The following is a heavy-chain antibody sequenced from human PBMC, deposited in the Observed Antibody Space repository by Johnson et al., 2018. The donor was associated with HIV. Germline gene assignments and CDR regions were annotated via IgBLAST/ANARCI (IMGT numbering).Heavy chain of an antibody. CDR2: ISYHGSDK. Sequence: QVQLVESGGGVVQPGRSLTLSCAPSGFAFSTYAMHWVRQAPGTGLEWVAVISYHGSDKIYADSVKGRFTVSRDNYKNTLDLQMSSLRPDDTAMYYCARVTAYNSFDIWGQGTMVTVSS. D-gene: IGHD2-21*02. J-gene: IGHJ3*02. CDR1: GFAFSTYA. V-gene: IGHV3-30-3*01. CDR3: ARVTAYNSFDI.